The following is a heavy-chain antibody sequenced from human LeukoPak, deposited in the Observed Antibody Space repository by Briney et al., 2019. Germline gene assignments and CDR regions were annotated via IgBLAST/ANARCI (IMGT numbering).Heavy chain of an antibody. Sequence: GGSLRLSCAASGFTFSSYSMNWVRQAPGKGLEWVSYISSSSSTIYYADSVKGRFTISRDNAKNSLYLQMNSLRGEDTAVYYCARSDCGGDCYSAFDIWGQGTMVTVSS. V-gene: IGHV3-48*01. CDR3: ARSDCGGDCYSAFDI. J-gene: IGHJ3*02. D-gene: IGHD2-21*02. CDR2: ISSSSSTI. CDR1: GFTFSSYS.